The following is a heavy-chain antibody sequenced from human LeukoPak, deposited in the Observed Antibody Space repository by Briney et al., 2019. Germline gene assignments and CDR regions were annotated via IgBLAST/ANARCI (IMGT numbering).Heavy chain of an antibody. D-gene: IGHD2-15*01. V-gene: IGHV3-30*04. J-gene: IGHJ6*02. Sequence: GRSPRLSCAASGFTFSSYAMHRVRQAPGKGLGWGADISYDGSNKYYADSVKGRFTISRDNSKNTLYLQMNSLRAEDTAVYYCARDLAAASIKGTGYYYYYGMDVWGQGTTVTVSS. CDR1: GFTFSSYA. CDR3: ARDLAAASIKGTGYYYYYGMDV. CDR2: ISYDGSNK.